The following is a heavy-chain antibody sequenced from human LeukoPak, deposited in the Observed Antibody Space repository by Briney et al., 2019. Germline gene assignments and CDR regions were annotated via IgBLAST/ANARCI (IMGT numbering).Heavy chain of an antibody. Sequence: ASVTVSCKASGYTFINYYMHWVRQAPGQGLEWMGIINPSGGTTSYAQNFQGRVTMTRDTSTSTVYMELSSLRSEDTAVYYCAREIGPRQLHLWGSAFDYWGQGTLVTVSS. CDR1: GYTFINYY. CDR2: INPSGGTT. V-gene: IGHV1-46*01. J-gene: IGHJ4*02. CDR3: AREIGPRQLHLWGSAFDY. D-gene: IGHD5-18*01.